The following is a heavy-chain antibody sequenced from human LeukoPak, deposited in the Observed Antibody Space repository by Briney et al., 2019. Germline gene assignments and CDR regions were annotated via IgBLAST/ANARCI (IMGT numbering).Heavy chain of an antibody. D-gene: IGHD2-15*01. CDR3: ARYFCTGGTCYHFEY. CDR1: GGSISSYY. V-gene: IGHV4-59*01. J-gene: IGHJ4*02. CDR2: IYYTGSS. Sequence: PSETLSLTCTVSGGSISSYYWSWIRQPPGKGLEWIGYIYYTGSSEYNPSLKSRVTMSVDTSRNQFSLRLSSVTAADTAVYYCARYFCTGGTCYHFEYWGQGTLVTVSS.